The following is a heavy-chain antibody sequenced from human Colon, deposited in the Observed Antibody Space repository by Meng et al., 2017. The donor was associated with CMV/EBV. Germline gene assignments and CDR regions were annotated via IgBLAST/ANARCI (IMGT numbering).Heavy chain of an antibody. D-gene: IGHD2-2*01. Sequence: ASVTVSCKSSGYTLTGYYMHWVRQAPAQGLEWMGWINPNSGGTNYAQKFQGRVTMTRDTSISTAYMELSRLRSDDTAVYYCARHYCSSASCYTTYHYYGVDVWGQGTTVTVSS. V-gene: IGHV1-2*02. J-gene: IGHJ6*02. CDR2: INPNSGGT. CDR1: GYTLTGYY. CDR3: ARHYCSSASCYTTYHYYGVDV.